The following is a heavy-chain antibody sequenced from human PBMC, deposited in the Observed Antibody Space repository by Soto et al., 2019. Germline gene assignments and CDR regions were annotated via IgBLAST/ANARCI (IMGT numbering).Heavy chain of an antibody. V-gene: IGHV3-49*04. CDR3: TRASSLDFDF. J-gene: IGHJ4*02. CDR1: GFTFGDYA. CDR2: IRRNAYGGTT. Sequence: GGSLRLSCTTSGFTFGDYALSWVRQAPGKGLEWVGFIRRNAYGGTTDYAASVKGRFTISRDDSKSIAYLQMNSLRTEDTASYYCTRASSLDFDFWGQGTLVTVS. D-gene: IGHD3-16*01.